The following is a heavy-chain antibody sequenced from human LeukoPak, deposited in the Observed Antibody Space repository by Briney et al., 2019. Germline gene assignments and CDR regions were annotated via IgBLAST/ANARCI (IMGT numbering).Heavy chain of an antibody. CDR1: GGSITGSSYY. D-gene: IGHD3-22*01. J-gene: IGHJ4*02. CDR2: MYYSGST. CDR3: ARHYYGSTGYYYFDY. Sequence: SETLSLTCSVSGGSITGSSYYWGWIRQPPGKGLEWIGSMYYSGSTYYNPSLKSRVTISVDTSKNQFSLKLSSVTAADTAVYYCARHYYGSTGYYYFDYWGQGTLVTVSS. V-gene: IGHV4-39*01.